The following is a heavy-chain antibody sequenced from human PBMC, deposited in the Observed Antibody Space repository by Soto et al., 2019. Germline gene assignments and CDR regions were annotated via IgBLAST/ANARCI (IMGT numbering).Heavy chain of an antibody. CDR3: AKDRRGIAVAGAIFDY. J-gene: IGHJ4*02. V-gene: IGHV3-30*18. D-gene: IGHD6-19*01. CDR1: GFTFSSYG. CDR2: ISYDGSNK. Sequence: QVQLVESGGGVVQPGRSLRLSCAASGFTFSSYGMHWVRQAPGKGLEWVAVISYDGSNKYYADSVKGRFTISRDNSKNTLYLQMNSLRAEDTAVYYCAKDRRGIAVAGAIFDYWGQGTLVTVSS.